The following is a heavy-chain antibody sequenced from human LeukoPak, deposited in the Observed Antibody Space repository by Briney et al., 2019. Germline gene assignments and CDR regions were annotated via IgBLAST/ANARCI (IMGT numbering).Heavy chain of an antibody. J-gene: IGHJ3*01. V-gene: IGHV3-23*01. CDR2: ITGSGVST. D-gene: IGHD1-26*01. CDR1: GFTFSGYA. Sequence: GGSLRLSCVASGFTFSGYAMSWVRQAPGKGLEWVSTITGSGVSTYYADSMKGRFTIFRDNSENTLYLQMNSLRADDTAIYYCAKDTRYSGTYWSAFDLWGQGTMVTVSS. CDR3: AKDTRYSGTYWSAFDL.